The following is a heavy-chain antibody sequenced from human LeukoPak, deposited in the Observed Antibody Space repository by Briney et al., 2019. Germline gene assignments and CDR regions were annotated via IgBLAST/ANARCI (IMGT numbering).Heavy chain of an antibody. CDR1: GYTFTGYY. V-gene: IGHV1-2*02. J-gene: IGHJ4*02. D-gene: IGHD6-13*01. CDR2: INPNSGGT. Sequence: ASVKVSCKASGYTFTGYYMHWVRQAPGQGLEWMGWINPNSGGTNYAQEFQGRVTMTRDTSISTAYMELSRLRSDDTAVYYCARASDGSSWYIDYWGQGTLVTVSS. CDR3: ARASDGSSWYIDY.